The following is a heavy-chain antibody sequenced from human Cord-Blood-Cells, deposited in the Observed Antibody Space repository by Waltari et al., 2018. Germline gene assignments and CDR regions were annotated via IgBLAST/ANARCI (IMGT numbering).Heavy chain of an antibody. J-gene: IGHJ5*02. CDR3: ARASAYYYDSSGYYWFDP. Sequence: QLQLQESGPGLVKPSETLSLTCTVPGGSLSSSTYYWGWIRTPPGKGLEWIGSIYYSGSTYYNPSLKSRVTISVDTSKNQFSLKLSSVTAADTAVYYCARASAYYYDSSGYYWFDPWGQGTLVTVSS. CDR1: GGSLSSSTYY. D-gene: IGHD3-22*01. V-gene: IGHV4-39*01. CDR2: IYYSGST.